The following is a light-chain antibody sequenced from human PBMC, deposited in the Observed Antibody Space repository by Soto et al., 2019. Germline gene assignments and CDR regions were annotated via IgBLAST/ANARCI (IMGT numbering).Light chain of an antibody. V-gene: IGKV1-39*01. CDR1: QSISSY. CDR3: QQSYSTPRT. CDR2: AAS. J-gene: IGKJ3*01. Sequence: DIQMTQSPSSLSASVGDRVTITCRASQSISSYLNWYQQKPGKAPKLLIYAASSLQSGVPSRFSGSESGTDFTLTISILQPEDFATYYCQQSYSTPRTFGPGTKVDIK.